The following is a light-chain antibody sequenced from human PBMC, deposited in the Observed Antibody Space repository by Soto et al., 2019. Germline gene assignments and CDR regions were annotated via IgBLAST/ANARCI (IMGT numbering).Light chain of an antibody. CDR1: QSLLYSNGYNY. J-gene: IGKJ1*01. Sequence: DIVMTQSPLSLPVTPGEPASFSCRSSQSLLYSNGYNYLDWYLQKPGQSPQLLIYLGSNRSSGVPDRFSGSGSGTDFTLKISRVEAEDVGIYYCMQALQLRTFGQGTKVEIK. CDR2: LGS. V-gene: IGKV2-28*01. CDR3: MQALQLRT.